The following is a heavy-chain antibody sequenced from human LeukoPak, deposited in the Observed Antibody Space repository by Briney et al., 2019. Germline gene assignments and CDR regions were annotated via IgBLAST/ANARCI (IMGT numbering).Heavy chain of an antibody. Sequence: ATVKISCKXSGYTFTDYYMHWVQQAPGKGLEWMGLVDPEDGETIYAEKFQGRVTITADTSTDTAYMELSSLRSEDTAVYYCAIEYYYDCSGYYQYWGQGTLVTVSS. CDR2: VDPEDGET. CDR3: AIEYYYDCSGYYQY. J-gene: IGHJ4*02. D-gene: IGHD3-22*01. CDR1: GYTFTDYY. V-gene: IGHV1-69-2*01.